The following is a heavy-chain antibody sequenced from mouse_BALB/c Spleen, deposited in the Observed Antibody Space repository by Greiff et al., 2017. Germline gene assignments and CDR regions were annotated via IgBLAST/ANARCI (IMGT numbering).Heavy chain of an antibody. CDR2: INPGSGGT. D-gene: IGHD2-10*02. CDR3: ARGVEYGNPYAMDY. CDR1: GYAFTNYL. V-gene: IGHV1-54*01. J-gene: IGHJ4*01. Sequence: QVQLQQSGAELVRPGTSVKVSCKASGYAFTNYLIEWVKQRPGQGLEWIGVINPGSGGTNYNEKFKGKATLTADKSSSTAYMQLSSLTSDDTAVYFCARGVEYGNPYAMDYWGQGTSVTVSS.